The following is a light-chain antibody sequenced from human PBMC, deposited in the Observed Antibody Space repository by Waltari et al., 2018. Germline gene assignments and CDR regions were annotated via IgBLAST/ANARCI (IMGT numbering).Light chain of an antibody. CDR1: SSDVGGYNF. V-gene: IGLV2-14*01. J-gene: IGLJ3*02. Sequence: QSALTQPASVSGSPGQSITISCTATSSDVGGYNFVSWYQQHPGKAPKVMIYEVTNRPSGVSHRFSGSKSDNTASLTISGLQAEDEADYYCTSFTSSNTWVFGGGTKLTVL. CDR2: EVT. CDR3: TSFTSSNTWV.